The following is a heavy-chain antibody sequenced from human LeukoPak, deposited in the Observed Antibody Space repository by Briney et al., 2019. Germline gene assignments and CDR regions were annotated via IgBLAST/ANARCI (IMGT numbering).Heavy chain of an antibody. V-gene: IGHV3-66*01. CDR1: GFTVSSNY. J-gene: IGHJ4*02. CDR3: ARIGVQDEQYRHFDL. CDR2: IYSGGST. D-gene: IGHD3-16*01. Sequence: GGSLRLSCAVSGFTVSSNYMSWVRQAPGKGLEWVSVIYSGGSTYYADSVKGRFTISRDNSRNTLNLQMNSLRAEDTSVYYCARIGVQDEQYRHFDLWGQGTLVTVSS.